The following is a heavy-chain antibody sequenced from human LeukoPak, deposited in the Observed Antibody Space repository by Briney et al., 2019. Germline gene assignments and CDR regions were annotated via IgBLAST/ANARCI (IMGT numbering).Heavy chain of an antibody. CDR2: IYYSGST. D-gene: IGHD4-11*01. CDR1: GGSISSGDYY. J-gene: IGHJ6*02. CDR3: ARAQVDYNNGPGSQGYYSYGMDV. Sequence: SQTLSLTCTVSGGSISSGDYYWSWIRQPPGKGLEWIGYIYYSGSTYYNPSLKSRVTISADTSKNQFSLKLSSVTAADTAVYYCARAQVDYNNGPGSQGYYSYGMDVWGQGTTVTVSS. V-gene: IGHV4-30-4*01.